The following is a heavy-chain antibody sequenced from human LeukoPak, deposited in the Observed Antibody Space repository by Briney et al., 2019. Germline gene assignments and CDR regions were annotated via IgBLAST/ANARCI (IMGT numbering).Heavy chain of an antibody. D-gene: IGHD3-3*01. CDR2: ISSSSSYI. CDR3: ARDLKAFGYYYGMDV. J-gene: IGHJ6*02. V-gene: IGHV3-21*01. Sequence: PGGSLRLTCAASGFTFSSYSMNWVRQAPPKGLEWVSSISSSSSYIYYADSVKGRFTISRDNAKNSLYLQMNSLRAEDTAVYYCARDLKAFGYYYGMDVWGQGTTVTVSS. CDR1: GFTFSSYS.